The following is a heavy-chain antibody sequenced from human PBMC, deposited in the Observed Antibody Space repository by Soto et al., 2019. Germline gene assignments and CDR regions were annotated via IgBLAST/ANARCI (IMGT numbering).Heavy chain of an antibody. CDR3: ARGMGGYVGVDYYYGMDV. J-gene: IGHJ6*02. CDR2: ISPYNGNT. Sequence: QVQLVQSGAEVKKPGASVKVSCKASGYTFTSYGISWVRQAPGQGLEWMGWISPYNGNTNYAQQLQGRVTMTTDTSTRTAYMELRSLRSDDTAVYDCARGMGGYVGVDYYYGMDVWGQGTMVTVSS. CDR1: GYTFTSYG. V-gene: IGHV1-18*01. D-gene: IGHD3-16*01.